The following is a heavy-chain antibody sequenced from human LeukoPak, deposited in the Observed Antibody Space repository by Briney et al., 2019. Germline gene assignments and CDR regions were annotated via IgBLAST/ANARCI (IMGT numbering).Heavy chain of an antibody. CDR2: INSDGSII. CDR1: GFTFSSYW. J-gene: IGHJ4*02. Sequence: TGGSLRLSCAASGFTFSSYWMRWVRQAPGEGLVWVSRINSDGSIIRFADFVKGRFTISRDNAKNTLYLQMNSLRAEDTSVYYCARGPTYYGFYFDYWGQGTLVTVSS. D-gene: IGHD3-3*01. V-gene: IGHV3-74*01. CDR3: ARGPTYYGFYFDY.